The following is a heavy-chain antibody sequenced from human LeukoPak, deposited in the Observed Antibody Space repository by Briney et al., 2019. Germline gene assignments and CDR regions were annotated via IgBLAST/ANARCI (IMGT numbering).Heavy chain of an antibody. Sequence: SSETLSLTCTVSGGSISSSSYYWGWIRQPPGKGLEWIGSIYYSGSTYHNPSLKSRVTISVDTSKNQFSLKLSSVTAADTAVYYCASSITIFGVVTGDYWGQGTLVTVSS. V-gene: IGHV4-39*01. CDR1: GGSISSSSYY. D-gene: IGHD3-3*01. CDR2: IYYSGST. J-gene: IGHJ4*02. CDR3: ASSITIFGVVTGDY.